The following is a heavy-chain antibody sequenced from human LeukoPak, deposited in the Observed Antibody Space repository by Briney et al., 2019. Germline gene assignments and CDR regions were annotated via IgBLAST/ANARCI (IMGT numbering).Heavy chain of an antibody. D-gene: IGHD4/OR15-4a*01. CDR2: IYSAGST. V-gene: IGHV3-53*01. CDR3: ARRAGAYSHPYDY. Sequence: GGSLRLSCTVSGFTVSSNSMSWVRQAPGKGLEWVSFIYSAGSTHYSDSVKGRFTISRDNSKNTLYLQMNSLRAEDTAVYYCARRAGAYSHPYDYWGQGTLVTVSS. J-gene: IGHJ4*02. CDR1: GFTVSSNS.